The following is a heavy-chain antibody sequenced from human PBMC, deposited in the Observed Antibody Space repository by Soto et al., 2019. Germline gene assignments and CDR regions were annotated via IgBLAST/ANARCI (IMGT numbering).Heavy chain of an antibody. Sequence: QVQLVQSGAEVKKPGSSVKVSCKASGGTFSSYAISWVRQAPGQGLEWMGGIIPIFGTANYAQKFQGRVTITEEKSTSTAYMELSSLRSEDKAVYYCARDSGPYNWNGKTSSGPYGMDVWGQGTTVTVSS. J-gene: IGHJ6*02. D-gene: IGHD1-20*01. CDR2: IIPIFGTA. CDR1: GGTFSSYA. CDR3: ARDSGPYNWNGKTSSGPYGMDV. V-gene: IGHV1-69*06.